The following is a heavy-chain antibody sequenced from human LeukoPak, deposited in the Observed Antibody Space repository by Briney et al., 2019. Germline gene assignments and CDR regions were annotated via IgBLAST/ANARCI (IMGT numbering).Heavy chain of an antibody. D-gene: IGHD3-22*01. J-gene: IGHJ4*02. CDR1: GFTFSSYA. CDR3: ARDSDDSSGYYLATLGY. CDR2: ISYDGSNK. Sequence: PGGSLRLSCAASGFTFSSYAMHWVRQAPGKGLEWVAVISYDGSNKYYADSVKGRFTISRDNSKNTLYLQMNSLRAEDTAVYYCARDSDDSSGYYLATLGYWGQGTLVTVSS. V-gene: IGHV3-30-3*01.